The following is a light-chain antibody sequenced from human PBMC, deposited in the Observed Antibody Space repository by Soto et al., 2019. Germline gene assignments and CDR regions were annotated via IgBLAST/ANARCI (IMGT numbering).Light chain of an antibody. V-gene: IGLV1-40*01. CDR2: GNS. CDR3: QSYDSSLSGNVV. CDR1: SSNIGVGYD. Sequence: QSVLTQPPSVSGAPGQRVTISCTGSSSNIGVGYDVHWYRQLPGTAPKLLIYGNSNRPSGVSDRFSGSKSGTSASLAITGLQAEDEADHYCQSYDSSLSGNVVFGGGTKLTVL. J-gene: IGLJ2*01.